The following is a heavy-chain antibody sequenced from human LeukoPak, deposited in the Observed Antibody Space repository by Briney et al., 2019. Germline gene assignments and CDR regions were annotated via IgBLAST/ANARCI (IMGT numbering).Heavy chain of an antibody. CDR3: ARTRYSSTWFLFDF. CDR1: EFSFSLYW. J-gene: IGHJ4*02. D-gene: IGHD6-13*01. Sequence: GGSLRLSCAASEFSFSLYWMSWVRQAPGKGLEWVASIKQDGSDQYYVDSVKGRFTISRDNAENFLYLEMNSLRADDTAVYYCARTRYSSTWFLFDFWGQGDLVTVSS. CDR2: IKQDGSDQ. V-gene: IGHV3-7*01.